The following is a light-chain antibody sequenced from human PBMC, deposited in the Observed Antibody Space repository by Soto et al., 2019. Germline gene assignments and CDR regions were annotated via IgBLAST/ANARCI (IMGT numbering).Light chain of an antibody. CDR3: PENYSYWT. Sequence: DIQMTQSPSTLSASVGDRVTITCRASQTISNWLAWYQQKPGKAPKLLIYDASSLEGGVPSRFSGSGSGTEFTLTLSSLQPDDFETYYCPENYSYWTFGQGTNVDIK. V-gene: IGKV1-5*01. J-gene: IGKJ1*01. CDR2: DAS. CDR1: QTISNW.